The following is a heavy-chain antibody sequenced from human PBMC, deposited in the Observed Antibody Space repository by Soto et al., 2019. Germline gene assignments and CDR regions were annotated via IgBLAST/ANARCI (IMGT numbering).Heavy chain of an antibody. CDR2: ISGSGGST. Sequence: GGSLRLSCAASGFTFSSYAMSWVRQAPGKGLEWVSAISGSGGSTYYADPVKGRFTISRDNSKNTLYLQMNSLRAEDTAVYYCANWYYDILTVFFLFSGSGPPGMDVWGQGTTVTVSS. D-gene: IGHD3-9*01. CDR1: GFTFSSYA. V-gene: IGHV3-23*01. CDR3: ANWYYDILTVFFLFSGSGPPGMDV. J-gene: IGHJ6*02.